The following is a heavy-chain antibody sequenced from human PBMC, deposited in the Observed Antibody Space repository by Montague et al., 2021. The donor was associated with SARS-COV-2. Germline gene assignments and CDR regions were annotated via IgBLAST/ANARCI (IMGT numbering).Heavy chain of an antibody. CDR3: ARSTVTNSPFGFSNKLRSRYNGMDV. CDR1: GGSFSGYY. CDR2: INHSGST. D-gene: IGHD4-17*01. V-gene: IGHV4-34*01. Sequence: SETLSLICAVYGGSFSGYYLNWIRQPPGKGLEWIGEINHSGSTNXNPSLKSRVTIAVDTSKNQVSLKLTSVTAADTAVFYCARSTVTNSPFGFSNKLRSRYNGMDVWGQGTTVTVFS. J-gene: IGHJ6*02.